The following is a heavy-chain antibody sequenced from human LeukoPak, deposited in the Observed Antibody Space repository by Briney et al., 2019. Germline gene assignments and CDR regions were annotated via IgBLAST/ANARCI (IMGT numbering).Heavy chain of an antibody. J-gene: IGHJ6*03. D-gene: IGHD3-22*01. V-gene: IGHV3-7*01. CDR2: IIQDGSEK. CDR3: ARDTNSSVRRRLGYMDA. CDR1: GFTSSNYW. Sequence: GGSLRLSCAASGFTSSNYWMSWVRQAPGKGLEWVANIIQDGSEKNYVDSVKGRFTISRDNAKNSLYLQINSLRAEDTAVYYCARDTNSSVRRRLGYMDAWGIGTTVTVSS.